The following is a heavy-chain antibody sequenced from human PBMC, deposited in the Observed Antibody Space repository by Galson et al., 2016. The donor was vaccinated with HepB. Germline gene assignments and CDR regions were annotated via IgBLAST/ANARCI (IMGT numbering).Heavy chain of an antibody. J-gene: IGHJ3*02. D-gene: IGHD3-3*02. V-gene: IGHV3-30*18. Sequence: SLRLSCAASGFIFRRTGMHWVRQAPGKGLEWVAGTSFDETNKHYADSVKGRFTISRDNSKNTLYLQMNSLTSEDTAVYYCAKDGAFSDTWYTRVMHAFEIWGQGTMVTVSS. CDR1: GFIFRRTG. CDR3: AKDGAFSDTWYTRVMHAFEI. CDR2: TSFDETNK.